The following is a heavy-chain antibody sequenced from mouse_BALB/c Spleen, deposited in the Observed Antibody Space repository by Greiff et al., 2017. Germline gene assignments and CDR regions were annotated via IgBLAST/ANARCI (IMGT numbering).Heavy chain of an antibody. CDR1: GFTFSSYG. CDR2: INSNGGST. D-gene: IGHD1-1*01. V-gene: IGHV5-6-3*01. Sequence: EVQVVESGGGLVQPGGSLKLSCAASGFTFSSYGMSWVRQTPDKRLELVATINSNGGSTYYPDSVKGRFTISRDNAKNTLYLQMSSLKSEDTAMFYCARSQLLRYDMDYWGQGTSVTVSA. J-gene: IGHJ4*01. CDR3: ARSQLLRYDMDY.